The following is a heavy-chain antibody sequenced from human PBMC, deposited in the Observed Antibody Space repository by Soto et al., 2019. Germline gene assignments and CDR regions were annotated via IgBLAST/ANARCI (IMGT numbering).Heavy chain of an antibody. CDR3: TRLYCGGDCDFDS. J-gene: IGHJ4*02. CDR1: GFTSRGSP. V-gene: IGHV3-73*02. D-gene: IGHD2-21*02. Sequence: EVQLVESGGGLVQPGGSLNLSWAASGFTSRGSPRHWVRRASGKGLEWVGRIRDKAKSYATAYTASVKGRFTISRDDSKNTAYLQMNSLKTEDTAVYYCTRLYCGGDCDFDSWGQGTLVTVSS. CDR2: IRDKAKSYAT.